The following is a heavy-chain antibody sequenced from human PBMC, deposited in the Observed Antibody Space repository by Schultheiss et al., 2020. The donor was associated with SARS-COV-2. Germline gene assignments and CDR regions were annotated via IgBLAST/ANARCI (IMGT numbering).Heavy chain of an antibody. V-gene: IGHV1-2*02. J-gene: IGHJ3*02. CDR1: GYTFTGYY. Sequence: ASVKVSCKASGYTFTGYYMHWVRQAPGQGLEWMGWINPNSGGTNYAQKFQGRVTMTRDTSISTAYMELSRLRSDDTAVYYCARAQIAAAGPYDAFDIWGQGTTVTVSS. CDR3: ARAQIAAAGPYDAFDI. D-gene: IGHD6-13*01. CDR2: INPNSGGT.